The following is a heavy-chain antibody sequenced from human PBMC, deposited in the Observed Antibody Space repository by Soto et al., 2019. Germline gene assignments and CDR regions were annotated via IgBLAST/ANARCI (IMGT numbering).Heavy chain of an antibody. D-gene: IGHD6-6*01. V-gene: IGHV4-59*01. CDR2: IYYSGST. J-gene: IGHJ6*02. CDR1: GGSISSYY. Sequence: QVQPQESGPGLVKPSETLSLTCTVSGGSISSYYWSWIRQPPGKGLEWIGYIYYSGSTNYNPSLRSRVTISVDTSKNQFSLKLSSVTAADTAVYYCAGSRQYYYGMDVWGQGTTVTVSS. CDR3: AGSRQYYYGMDV.